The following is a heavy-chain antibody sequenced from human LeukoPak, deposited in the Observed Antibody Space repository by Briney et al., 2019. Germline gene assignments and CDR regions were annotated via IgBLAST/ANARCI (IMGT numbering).Heavy chain of an antibody. J-gene: IGHJ4*02. CDR1: GFTFSSYS. CDR3: AGGSGWVTDS. CDR2: ISSSSGTI. D-gene: IGHD6-19*01. Sequence: GGSLRLSCEASGFTFSSYSMNWVRQAPGKGLEWVSHISSSSGTIYYADSVKGRFTISRDNARNSLYLQMNSLRAEDTAVYYCAGGSGWVTDSWGQGTLVTVSA. V-gene: IGHV3-48*04.